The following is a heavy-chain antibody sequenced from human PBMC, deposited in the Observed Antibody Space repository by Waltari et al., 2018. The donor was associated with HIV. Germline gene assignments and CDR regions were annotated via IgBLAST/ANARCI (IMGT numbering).Heavy chain of an antibody. CDR2: INWNSGST. D-gene: IGHD1-20*01. CDR1: GFTFDDYA. J-gene: IGHJ6*02. V-gene: IGHV3-9*01. CDR3: GKDRAVYDYYYAMDV. Sequence: EVQLVESGGGLVQPGRSLRLSCAASGFTFDDYAMYWVRQPPGKGLEWGSGINWNSGSTAYADSVKCRFTISRDNAKNSLYLQMNSLRAEDTALYYCGKDRAVYDYYYAMDVWGQGTTVTVSS.